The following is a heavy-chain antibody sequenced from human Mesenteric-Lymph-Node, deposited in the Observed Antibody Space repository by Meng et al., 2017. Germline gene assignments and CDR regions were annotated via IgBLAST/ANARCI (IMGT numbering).Heavy chain of an antibody. CDR2: INEDGRVT. CDR3: GRINYAEDS. J-gene: IGHJ4*02. Sequence: VPVCVAGVGLLLPGVSLRYSCSSSGFTVSNTYMSFGRPAPGKGLEWVSLINEDGRVTNYADSVVGRFTVSRDNAKNTPYPLLNNLIVEDTAVYYCGRINYAEDSWGQGTLVTVSS. D-gene: IGHD4-17*01. V-gene: IGHV3-66*01. CDR1: GFTVSNTY.